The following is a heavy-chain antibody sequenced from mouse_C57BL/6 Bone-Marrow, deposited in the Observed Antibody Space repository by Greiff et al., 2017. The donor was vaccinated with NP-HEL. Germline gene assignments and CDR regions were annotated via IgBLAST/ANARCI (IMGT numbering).Heavy chain of an antibody. CDR3: ARRYDYPFAY. V-gene: IGHV5-9*01. J-gene: IGHJ3*01. CDR1: GFTFSSYT. D-gene: IGHD2-4*01. Sequence: EVHLVESGGGLVKPGGSLKLSCAASGFTFSSYTMSWVRQTPEKRLEWVATISGGGGNTYYPDSVKGRFTISRDNAKNTLYLQMSSLRSEDTALYYCARRYDYPFAYWGQGTLVTVSA. CDR2: ISGGGGNT.